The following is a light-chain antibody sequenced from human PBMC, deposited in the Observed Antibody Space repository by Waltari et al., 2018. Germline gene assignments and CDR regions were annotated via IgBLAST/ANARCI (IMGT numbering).Light chain of an antibody. CDR3: CSHAGSETYVV. Sequence: QSALTQPASVSGSPGQSITISCTGRGSDLGGSNLVPWYQQHPGKAPKLMIYEVTKRPSGVSIRFSGSKSGNTAALTISGLQAEDEGDYFCCSHAGSETYVVFGGGTKLTVL. CDR1: GSDLGGSNL. J-gene: IGLJ2*01. CDR2: EVT. V-gene: IGLV2-23*02.